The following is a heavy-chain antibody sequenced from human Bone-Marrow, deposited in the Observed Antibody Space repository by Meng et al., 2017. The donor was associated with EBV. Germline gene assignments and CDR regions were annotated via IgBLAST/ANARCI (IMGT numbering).Heavy chain of an antibody. V-gene: IGHV3-74*01. Sequence: EVELVEAVGGLIHPGGAPRLSCAASGFSFSDFWMHWVRQAPGKGLVWVSRIKNDGSSITYADSVKGRFTISRDNAKNTLYLQMNSLRAEDTAVYYCVRDARYCTGGLCYFSHWGQGTLVTVSS. CDR3: VRDARYCTGGLCYFSH. D-gene: IGHD2-8*02. CDR2: IKNDGSSI. CDR1: GFSFSDFW. J-gene: IGHJ4*02.